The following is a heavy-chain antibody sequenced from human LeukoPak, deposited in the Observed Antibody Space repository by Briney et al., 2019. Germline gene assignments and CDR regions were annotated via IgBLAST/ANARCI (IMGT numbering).Heavy chain of an antibody. Sequence: SETLSLTCTVSGGSISSYYWSWIRQPPGKGLEWIGYIYYSGSTNYNPSLKSRLTISVDTSKNQFSLKLSSVTAADTAVYYCARGKLGMEAFDIWGQGTMVTVSS. CDR2: IYYSGST. CDR1: GGSISSYY. J-gene: IGHJ3*02. V-gene: IGHV4-59*01. CDR3: ARGKLGMEAFDI. D-gene: IGHD7-27*01.